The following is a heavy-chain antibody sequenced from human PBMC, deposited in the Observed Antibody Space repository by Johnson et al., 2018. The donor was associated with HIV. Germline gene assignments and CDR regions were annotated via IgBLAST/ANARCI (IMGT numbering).Heavy chain of an antibody. Sequence: QMQLVESGGGVVQPGRSLRLSCAASGFTFSSYGMHWVRQAPGKGLEWVAVISYDGSNKYYADSVKGRFTISRDNAKNTLFLQMNSLRAEDTALYYCARVGQAGGAFDIWGQGTMVTVSS. V-gene: IGHV3-30*03. J-gene: IGHJ3*02. CDR1: GFTFSSYG. CDR2: ISYDGSNK. CDR3: ARVGQAGGAFDI.